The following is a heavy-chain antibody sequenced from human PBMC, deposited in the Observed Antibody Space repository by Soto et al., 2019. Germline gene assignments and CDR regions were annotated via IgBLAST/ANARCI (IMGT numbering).Heavy chain of an antibody. CDR2: IRGKLYGGTT. J-gene: IGHJ4*02. V-gene: IGHV3-49*03. D-gene: IGHD5-12*01. Sequence: PGGSLRLSCKASGFTFDDYAMSWFRQASGKGLEWVGFIRGKLYGGTTEHAASVKGRFTVSRDDSKGIAYLQMDSLRTEDTAVYYCSRRRKIDGSPAFWSQGTSVPVSS. CDR1: GFTFDDYA. CDR3: SRRRKIDGSPAF.